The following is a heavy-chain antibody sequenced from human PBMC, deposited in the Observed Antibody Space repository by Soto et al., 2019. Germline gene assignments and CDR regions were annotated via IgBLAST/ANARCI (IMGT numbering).Heavy chain of an antibody. Sequence: GGSLRLSCAASGFTFDDYAMHWVRQAPGKGLEWVSGISWNSGSIGYADSVKGRFTISRDNAKNSLYLQMNSLRAEDTALYYCAKDRGEEAVAGNIVYWGQGTLVTVSS. D-gene: IGHD6-19*01. CDR2: ISWNSGSI. J-gene: IGHJ4*02. CDR1: GFTFDDYA. CDR3: AKDRGEEAVAGNIVY. V-gene: IGHV3-9*01.